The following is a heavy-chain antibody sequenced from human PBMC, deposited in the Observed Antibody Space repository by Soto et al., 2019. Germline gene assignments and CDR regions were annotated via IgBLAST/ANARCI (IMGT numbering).Heavy chain of an antibody. CDR3: ARGYCSSTSCFEYFQH. Sequence: QVQLQQWGAGLLKPSETLSLTCAVYGGSFSGYYWSWISQPPGKGLGWIGEINHSGGSNYNPSLKSRVTISVDTSKNQFSLKLSSVTAADTAVYYCARGYCSSTSCFEYFQHWGQGTLVTVSS. V-gene: IGHV4-34*01. CDR2: INHSGGS. J-gene: IGHJ1*01. D-gene: IGHD2-2*01. CDR1: GGSFSGYY.